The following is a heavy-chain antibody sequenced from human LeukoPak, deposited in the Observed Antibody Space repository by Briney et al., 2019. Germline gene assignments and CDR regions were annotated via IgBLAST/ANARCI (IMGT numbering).Heavy chain of an antibody. J-gene: IGHJ4*02. V-gene: IGHV3-11*01. Sequence: GGSLRLSCAASGFTFSDYYMSWIRQAPGKGLEWVSYVSSSGSTIYYADSVKGRFTISRDNAKNSLYLQMNSLRAEDTAVYYCARDRDSSGYYYMREGYFDYWGQGTLVTVSS. CDR1: GFTFSDYY. CDR2: VSSSGSTI. D-gene: IGHD3-22*01. CDR3: ARDRDSSGYYYMREGYFDY.